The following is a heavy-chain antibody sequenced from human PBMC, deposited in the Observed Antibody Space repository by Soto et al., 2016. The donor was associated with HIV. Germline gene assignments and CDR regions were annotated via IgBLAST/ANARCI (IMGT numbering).Heavy chain of an antibody. J-gene: IGHJ4*02. Sequence: QVLLQESGPGLLKPSQTLSLNCVVSGGSINSFGSYWTWIRQLPGKGLEWIGYISYSGNPYYTSSLKNRLVISVDTSKNQLSLNLNSVTAADTAVYYCARRGTSLYYFDSGAREPWSPSP. V-gene: IGHV4-31*11. CDR3: ARRGTSLYYFDS. CDR2: ISYSGNP. CDR1: GGSINSFGSY.